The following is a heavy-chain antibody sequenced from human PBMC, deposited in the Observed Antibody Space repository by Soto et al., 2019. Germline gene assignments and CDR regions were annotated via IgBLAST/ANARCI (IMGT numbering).Heavy chain of an antibody. CDR2: ISYDGSNK. J-gene: IGHJ5*02. V-gene: IGHV3-30*18. CDR3: AKDTSYYGSGSYSNWFDP. D-gene: IGHD3-10*01. Sequence: QVQLVESGGGVVQPGRSLRLSCAASGFTLSSYGMHWVRQAPGKGLEWVAVISYDGSNKYYADSVKGRFTISRDNSKNTLYLQMNSLRAEDTAVYYCAKDTSYYGSGSYSNWFDPWGQGTLVTVSS. CDR1: GFTLSSYG.